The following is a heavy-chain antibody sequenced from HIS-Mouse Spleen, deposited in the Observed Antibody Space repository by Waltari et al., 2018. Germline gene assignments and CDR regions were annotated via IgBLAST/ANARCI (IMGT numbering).Heavy chain of an antibody. CDR2: ISSSSSTI. V-gene: IGHV3-48*01. CDR3: ARDLGNWFDP. J-gene: IGHJ5*02. Sequence: EVQLVESGGGLVQPGGSLRLAWAALGFTFRSDSMNWVRQAPGKGLEWVSYISSSSSTIYYADSVKGRFTISRDNAKNSLYLQMNSLRAEDTAVYYCARDLGNWFDPWGQGTLVTVSS. CDR1: GFTFRSDS.